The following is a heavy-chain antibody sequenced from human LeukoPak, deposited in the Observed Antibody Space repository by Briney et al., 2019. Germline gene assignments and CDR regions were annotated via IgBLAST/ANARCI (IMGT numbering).Heavy chain of an antibody. Sequence: GASVKVSCKASGGTFSSYAISWVRQAPGQGLEWMGGIIPIFGTANYAQKFQGRVTITADESTSTAYMELSSLRSEDTAVYYCARGWGGYSSSRVAYNRFDPWGQGTLVTVSS. CDR2: IIPIFGTA. D-gene: IGHD6-13*01. CDR3: ARGWGGYSSSRVAYNRFDP. J-gene: IGHJ5*02. CDR1: GGTFSSYA. V-gene: IGHV1-69*13.